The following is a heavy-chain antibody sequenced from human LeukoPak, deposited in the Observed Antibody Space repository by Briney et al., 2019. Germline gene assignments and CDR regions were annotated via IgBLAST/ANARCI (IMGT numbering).Heavy chain of an antibody. D-gene: IGHD3-3*01. CDR2: IYYSGST. Sequence: SETLSLTCTVSGGSISSSSYYWGWIRQPPGKGLEWIGSIYYSGSTYYNPSLKSRVTISVDTSKNQFSLKLSSVTAADTAVYYCARGEYYDFWSGYPNSHELDYWGQGTLVTVPS. CDR3: ARGEYYDFWSGYPNSHELDY. J-gene: IGHJ4*02. V-gene: IGHV4-39*07. CDR1: GGSISSSSYY.